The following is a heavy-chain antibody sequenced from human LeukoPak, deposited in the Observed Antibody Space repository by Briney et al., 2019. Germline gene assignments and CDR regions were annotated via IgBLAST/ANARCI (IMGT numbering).Heavy chain of an antibody. J-gene: IGHJ4*02. Sequence: PSETLSLTCAVYGGSFSGYYWSWIRQPPGKGLEWIGEINHSGSTNYNPSLKSRVTISVDTSKNQFSLKLSSVTAADTAVYYCARVPLWFGDPSHLDYWGQGTLVTVSS. CDR1: GGSFSGYY. D-gene: IGHD3-10*01. CDR2: INHSGST. CDR3: ARVPLWFGDPSHLDY. V-gene: IGHV4-34*01.